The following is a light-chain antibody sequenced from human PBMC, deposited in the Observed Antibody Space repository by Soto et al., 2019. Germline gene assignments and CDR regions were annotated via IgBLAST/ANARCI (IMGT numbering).Light chain of an antibody. CDR3: QQYGLSLT. Sequence: EIVLTQSPGTLSVSPGERATLSCRASQSVTSTFLAWYQQKPGQAPRLLIYGVSSRATGIPDRFRGRGSGTDFTLTITRLEPEDFAVYYCQQYGLSLTFGGGTKVEI. V-gene: IGKV3-20*01. J-gene: IGKJ4*01. CDR2: GVS. CDR1: QSVTSTF.